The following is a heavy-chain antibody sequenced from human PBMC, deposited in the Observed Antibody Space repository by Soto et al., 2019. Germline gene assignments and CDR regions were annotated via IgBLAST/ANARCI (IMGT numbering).Heavy chain of an antibody. CDR1: GFTFSSYA. D-gene: IGHD3-3*01. CDR3: AKDSYDFWSGYYTYYYYGLDV. J-gene: IGHJ6*02. Sequence: QVQLVESGGGVVQSGRSLRLSCAASGFTFSSYAMHWVRQAPGKGLEWVAVISYDGIKKYYADSVKGRFTISRDNSNNTLDLQMKSLRAEDTAVYYCAKDSYDFWSGYYTYYYYGLDVWGQGTTVIVSS. CDR2: ISYDGIKK. V-gene: IGHV3-30*18.